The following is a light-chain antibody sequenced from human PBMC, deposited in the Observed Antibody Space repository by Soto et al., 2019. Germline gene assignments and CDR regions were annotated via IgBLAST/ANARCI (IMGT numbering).Light chain of an antibody. CDR1: SSDVGGYNY. V-gene: IGLV2-14*01. CDR3: SSYTSSSTLEV. J-gene: IGLJ1*01. Sequence: QSVLTQPASVSGSPGQPITIPCTGTSSDVGGYNYVSWYQQHPGKAPKLMIYEVSNRPSGVSNRFSGSKSGNTASLTISGLQAEDEADYYCSSYTSSSTLEVFGTGTKVTVL. CDR2: EVS.